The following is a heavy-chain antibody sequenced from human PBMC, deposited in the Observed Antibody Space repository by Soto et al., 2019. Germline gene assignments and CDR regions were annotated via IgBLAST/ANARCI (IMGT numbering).Heavy chain of an antibody. Sequence: QVQLVQSGAEVKKPGASVKVSCKASGYTFISYGVTWVRQAPGQGLEWMGWISAYHGDTNYAQKLQGRVTMTTATSTSTAYMELRSLRSDDTAVYNCARAIFPPSGSPFDYWGQGTLVIVSS. J-gene: IGHJ4*02. V-gene: IGHV1-18*01. CDR2: ISAYHGDT. CDR1: GYTFISYG. CDR3: ARAIFPPSGSPFDY. D-gene: IGHD3-22*01.